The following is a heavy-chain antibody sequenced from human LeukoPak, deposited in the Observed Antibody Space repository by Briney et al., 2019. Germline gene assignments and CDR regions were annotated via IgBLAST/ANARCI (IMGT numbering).Heavy chain of an antibody. V-gene: IGHV1-46*01. J-gene: IGHJ4*02. D-gene: IGHD6-6*01. Sequence: ASVKVSCKASGYSFTSHYMHWVRQAPGQGLEWLGLINPSGSSTLYAQKFQGRVTMTRDMSTTTDYMELSSLRSEDTAVYYCAREVAARGFGYWGQGTLVTVSS. CDR2: INPSGSST. CDR1: GYSFTSHY. CDR3: AREVAARGFGY.